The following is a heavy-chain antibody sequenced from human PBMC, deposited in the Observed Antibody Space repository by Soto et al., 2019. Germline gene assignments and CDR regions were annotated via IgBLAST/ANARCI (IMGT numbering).Heavy chain of an antibody. CDR3: ARSSPAEYFQH. J-gene: IGHJ1*01. V-gene: IGHV4-34*01. Sequence: SETLSLTCAVYGGSFSGYYWSWIRQPPGKGLEWIGEINHSGSTNYNPSLKSRVTISVDTSKNQFSLKLSSVTAADTAVYYCARSSPAEYFQHWGQGTLVT. CDR2: INHSGST. D-gene: IGHD6-13*01. CDR1: GGSFSGYY.